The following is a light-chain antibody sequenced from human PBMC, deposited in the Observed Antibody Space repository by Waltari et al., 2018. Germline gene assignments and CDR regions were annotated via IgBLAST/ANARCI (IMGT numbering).Light chain of an antibody. CDR1: RIDVGGYNH. CDR3: SSYTSSSVYV. CDR2: DVT. V-gene: IGLV2-14*03. Sequence: QSALTHPASVSGSPGQSLTISSTGTRIDVGGYNHVPWYQQIPGKAPKLMIFDVTNRPSGVSNRFSGSKSGNTASLTISGLQAEDEADYYCSSYTSSSVYVFGTGTKVTVL. J-gene: IGLJ1*01.